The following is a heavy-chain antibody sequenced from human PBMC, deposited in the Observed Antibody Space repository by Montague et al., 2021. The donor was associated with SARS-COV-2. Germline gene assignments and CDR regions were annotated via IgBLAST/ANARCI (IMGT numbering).Heavy chain of an antibody. Sequence: SLRFSCAASGFTFSNYAMNWVRQAPGKGLEWVSAISGSGGSTYYADSVKGRFTISRDNSKNTLYLQMNSLRAEDTAVYYCAKDAYYDFWSGWYSDLWGRGTLVTVSS. J-gene: IGHJ2*01. CDR3: AKDAYYDFWSGWYSDL. CDR2: ISGSGGST. V-gene: IGHV3-23*01. D-gene: IGHD3-3*01. CDR1: GFTFSNYA.